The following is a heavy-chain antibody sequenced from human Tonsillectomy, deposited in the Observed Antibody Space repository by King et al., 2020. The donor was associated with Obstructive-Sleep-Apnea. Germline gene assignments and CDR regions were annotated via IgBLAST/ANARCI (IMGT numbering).Heavy chain of an antibody. V-gene: IGHV4-31*03. CDR1: GGSISSGGYY. J-gene: IGHJ4*02. CDR3: ARAETGSFDY. Sequence: VQLQESGPGLVKPSQTLSLTCTVSGGSISSGGYYWSWVRQHPGKGLGWIGYIYYSGSTYYNPALKSRATISVDTSKNQFPLKLSSVTAADTAVYYCARAETGSFDYWGQGTLVTVSS. CDR2: IYYSGST. D-gene: IGHD3-9*01.